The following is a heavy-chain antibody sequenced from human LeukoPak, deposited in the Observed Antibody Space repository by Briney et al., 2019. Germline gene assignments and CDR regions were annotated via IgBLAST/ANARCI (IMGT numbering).Heavy chain of an antibody. CDR3: ARDSLWFGESLYYYGMDV. D-gene: IGHD3-10*01. Sequence: ASVKVSCKASGYTFTSYAMNWVRQAPGQGLEWMGWINTNTGNPTYAQGFTGRFVFSLDTSVSTAYLQISSLKAEDTAVYYCARDSLWFGESLYYYGMDVWGQGTTVTVSS. CDR2: INTNTGNP. V-gene: IGHV7-4-1*02. CDR1: GYTFTSYA. J-gene: IGHJ6*02.